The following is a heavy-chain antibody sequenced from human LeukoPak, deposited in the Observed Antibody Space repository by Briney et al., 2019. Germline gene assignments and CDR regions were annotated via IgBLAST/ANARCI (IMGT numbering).Heavy chain of an antibody. CDR2: IHYSGNT. CDR1: GGSISSYF. V-gene: IGHV4-59*01. D-gene: IGHD5-12*01. Sequence: SETLSLTCTVSGGSISSYFWSWIRQPPEKGLEWIGCIHYSGNTNHNPSLKSRVTISVDTSKNHFSLKLSSVTAADTAVYYCARASGYSGYDRAAEYFQHWGQGTLVTVSS. CDR3: ARASGYSGYDRAAEYFQH. J-gene: IGHJ1*01.